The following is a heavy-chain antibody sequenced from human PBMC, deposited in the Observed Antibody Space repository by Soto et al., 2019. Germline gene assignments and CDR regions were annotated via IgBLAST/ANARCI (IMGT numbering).Heavy chain of an antibody. CDR2: IYWDDDK. J-gene: IGHJ6*03. D-gene: IGHD3-10*01. V-gene: IGHV2-5*02. CDR3: AHRKYGSGSYSDYDMDV. Sequence: QITLKESGPRLVKPTQPLTLTCTFSGFSLSTSGVTVGWIRQPPGKALEWLALIYWDDDKRYSPSLKSRLTITKDTSKNHVVLTMTNMDPVDTATYYCAHRKYGSGSYSDYDMDVWGKGTTVIVSS. CDR1: GFSLSTSGVT.